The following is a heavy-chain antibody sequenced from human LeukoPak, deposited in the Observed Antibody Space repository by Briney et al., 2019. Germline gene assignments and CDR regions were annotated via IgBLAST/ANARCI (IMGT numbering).Heavy chain of an antibody. CDR3: VKSEPHDAFDI. Sequence: GESLKISCKGSGYSFTSYWIGWVRQMPGKGLEWMGIIYPGDSDARYSPSFQGQVTISADKSISTAYLQWSSLKASDTAMYYCVKSEPHDAFDIWGQGTMVTVSS. CDR1: GYSFTSYW. J-gene: IGHJ3*02. V-gene: IGHV5-51*01. D-gene: IGHD1-14*01. CDR2: IYPGDSDA.